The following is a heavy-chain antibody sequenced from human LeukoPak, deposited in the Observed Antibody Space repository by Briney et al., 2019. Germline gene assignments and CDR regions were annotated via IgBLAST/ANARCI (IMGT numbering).Heavy chain of an antibody. J-gene: IGHJ4*02. CDR2: INSDGSST. D-gene: IGHD3-3*01. V-gene: IGHV3-74*01. Sequence: GGSLRLSCAASGFTFSSYWMHWFRQAPGKGLVWVSRINSDGSSTSYADSVKGRFTISRDNAKNTLYLQMNSLRAEDTAVYYCARARITIFGVVTHFDYWGQGALVTVSS. CDR1: GFTFSSYW. CDR3: ARARITIFGVVTHFDY.